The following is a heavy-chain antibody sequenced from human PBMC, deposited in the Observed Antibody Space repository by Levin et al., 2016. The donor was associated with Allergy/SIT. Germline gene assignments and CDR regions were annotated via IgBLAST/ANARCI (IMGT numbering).Heavy chain of an antibody. D-gene: IGHD3-10*01. CDR3: ARELGSSVDV. V-gene: IGHV4-59*01. CDR1: GGSISSYY. CDR2: IYYSGST. J-gene: IGHJ6*02. Sequence: SETLSLTCTVSGGSISSYYWSWIRQPPGKGLEWIGYIYYSGSTNYNPSLKSRVTISVDTSKNQFSLKLSSVTAADTAVYYCARELGSSVDVWGQGTTVTVSS.